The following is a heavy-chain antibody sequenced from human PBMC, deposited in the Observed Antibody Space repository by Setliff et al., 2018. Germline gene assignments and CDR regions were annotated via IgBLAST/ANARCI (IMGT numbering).Heavy chain of an antibody. CDR1: GGSFSGYY. CDR2: INHSGST. Sequence: SSETLSLTCAVYGGSFSGYYWSWIRQPPGKGLEWIGEINHSGSTNYNPSLKSRVTISVDTSKNQFSLKLSSVTAADTAVYYCARGRGDYWGQGTLVTVSS. V-gene: IGHV4-34*01. J-gene: IGHJ4*02. CDR3: ARGRGDY.